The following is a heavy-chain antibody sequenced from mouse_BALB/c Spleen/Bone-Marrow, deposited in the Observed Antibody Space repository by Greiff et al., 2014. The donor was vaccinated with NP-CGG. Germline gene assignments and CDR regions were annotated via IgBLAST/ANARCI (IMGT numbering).Heavy chain of an antibody. D-gene: IGHD1-2*01. Sequence: EVQLQESGAELVKPEASVKLSCTASGFNIKDTYMHWVKQRPEQGLEWIGRIDPANGNTKYDPKFQGKATITADTSSNTAYLQLSSLTSEDTAVYYCARGGTTATWYFDVWGAGTTVTVSS. V-gene: IGHV14-3*02. J-gene: IGHJ1*01. CDR3: ARGGTTATWYFDV. CDR1: GFNIKDTY. CDR2: IDPANGNT.